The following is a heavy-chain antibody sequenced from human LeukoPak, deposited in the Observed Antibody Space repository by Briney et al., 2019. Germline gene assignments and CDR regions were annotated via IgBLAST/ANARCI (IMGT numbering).Heavy chain of an antibody. CDR3: ARAADTNYYYYMDV. D-gene: IGHD3-3*01. Sequence: PSETLSLTCTVSGGSISSYYWSWIRQPAGKGLEWIGRIYTSGSTNYNPSLKSRVTISVDKSKNQFSLRLSSVTAADTAVYYCARAADTNYYYYMDVWGKGTTVTVPS. CDR2: IYTSGST. V-gene: IGHV4-4*07. J-gene: IGHJ6*03. CDR1: GGSISSYY.